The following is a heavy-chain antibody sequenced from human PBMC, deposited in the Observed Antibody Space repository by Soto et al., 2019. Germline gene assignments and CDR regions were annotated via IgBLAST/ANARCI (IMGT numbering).Heavy chain of an antibody. D-gene: IGHD1-26*01. CDR3: AKLSEYSGSYDNWFDP. J-gene: IGHJ5*02. CDR2: ISGSGGST. CDR1: GFTFSSYA. Sequence: EVQLLESGGGLVQPGGSLRLSCAASGFTFSSYAMSWVRQAPGKGLEWVSAISGSGGSTYYADSVKGRFTISRDNSKNTLYLQMNSLRAEDTAVYYCAKLSEYSGSYDNWFDPWGQGTLVTVSS. V-gene: IGHV3-23*01.